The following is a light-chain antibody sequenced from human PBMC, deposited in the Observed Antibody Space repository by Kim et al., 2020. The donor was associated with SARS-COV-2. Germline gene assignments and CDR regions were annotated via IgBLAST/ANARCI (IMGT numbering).Light chain of an antibody. V-gene: IGKV3-15*01. CDR1: QSVSSN. Sequence: EIVMTQSPATLSVSPGERATLSCRASQSVSSNLAWYQQKPGQAPRLLIYGASTRATGIPARFSGSGSGTEFTLTISSLQSEDFAVYYCQQYNNWPPKTFGQGTKLET. CDR3: QQYNNWPPKT. CDR2: GAS. J-gene: IGKJ2*01.